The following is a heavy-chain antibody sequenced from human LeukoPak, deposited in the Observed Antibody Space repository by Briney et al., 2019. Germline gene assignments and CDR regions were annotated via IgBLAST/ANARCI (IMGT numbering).Heavy chain of an antibody. Sequence: PGRSLRLSCAASGFTFSSYAMHWVRQAPGKGLEWVAVISYDGSNKYYADSVKGRFTISRDNSKNTLYLQMNSLRAEDTAVYYCARAVTINSIAAAGADYWGQGTLVTVSS. V-gene: IGHV3-30-3*01. D-gene: IGHD6-13*01. J-gene: IGHJ4*02. CDR2: ISYDGSNK. CDR1: GFTFSSYA. CDR3: ARAVTINSIAAAGADY.